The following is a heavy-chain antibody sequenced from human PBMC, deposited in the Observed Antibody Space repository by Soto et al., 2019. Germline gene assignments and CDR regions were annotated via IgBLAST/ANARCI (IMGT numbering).Heavy chain of an antibody. V-gene: IGHV3-23*01. CDR1: GFTFSSYV. D-gene: IGHD2-8*01. J-gene: IGHJ6*02. Sequence: EVQLLESGGGLLQPGGSLRLSCAASGFTFSSYVMSWVRQAPGKGLEWVSSISGSAVITHYADSVKGRFTISRDNSKNTVDLQMNGLRVEDTAVYYCAKVGGGVADYYGMDVWGQGTTVTVSS. CDR2: ISGSAVIT. CDR3: AKVGGGVADYYGMDV.